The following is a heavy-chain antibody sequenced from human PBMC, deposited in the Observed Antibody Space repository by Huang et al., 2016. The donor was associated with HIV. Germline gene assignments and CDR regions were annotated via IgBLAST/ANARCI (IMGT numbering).Heavy chain of an antibody. CDR1: GFTFSSYG. D-gene: IGHD3-10*01. CDR2: IRYEGSNK. J-gene: IGHJ3*02. Sequence: VQLVESGGGVVQPGGSLRLSCAASGFTFSSYGMHWVCQAPGKGLEWWAFIRYEGSNKYYADSVRGRFTISRDNSKNTLYLQMNSLRAEDTAVYYCAKGSMANAFDIWGQGTMVTVSS. V-gene: IGHV3-30*02. CDR3: AKGSMANAFDI.